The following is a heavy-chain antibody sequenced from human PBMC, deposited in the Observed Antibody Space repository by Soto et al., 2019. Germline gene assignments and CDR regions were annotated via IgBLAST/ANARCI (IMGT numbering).Heavy chain of an antibody. CDR3: ARVAVSLTFSRRDYYYYGMDV. CDR1: GGSISSYY. J-gene: IGHJ6*02. CDR2: IYYSGST. V-gene: IGHV4-59*01. Sequence: PSETLSLTCTVSGGSISSYYWSWIRQPPGKGLEWIGYIYYSGSTNYNPSLKSRVTISVDTSKNQFSLKLSSVTAADTAVYDCARVAVSLTFSRRDYYYYGMDVGGQGTTVTVSS. D-gene: IGHD3-16*01.